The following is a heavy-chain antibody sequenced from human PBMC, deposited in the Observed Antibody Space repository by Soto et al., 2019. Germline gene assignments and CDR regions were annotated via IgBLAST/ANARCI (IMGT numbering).Heavy chain of an antibody. J-gene: IGHJ3*02. CDR1: GFTFDDYA. CDR3: ALGYSSGWYWGDAFDI. V-gene: IGHV3-9*01. Sequence: EVQLVESGGGLVQPGRSLRLSCAASGFTFDDYAMHWVRQAPGKGLEWVSGISWNSGSIGYADSVKGRFTISRDNAKNSLYLQMNSLRAEDTALYYCALGYSSGWYWGDAFDIWGQGTMVTVSS. CDR2: ISWNSGSI. D-gene: IGHD6-13*01.